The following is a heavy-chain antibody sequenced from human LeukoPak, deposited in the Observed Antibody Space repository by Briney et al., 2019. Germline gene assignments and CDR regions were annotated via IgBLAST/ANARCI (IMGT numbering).Heavy chain of an antibody. CDR3: ARAPASAYCSGGSCYGGGALGNYVDY. CDR1: GGTFSSYA. Sequence: SVKVSCKASGGTFSSYAISWVRQAPGQGLEWMGRIIPILGIANYAQKFQGRVRITADKSTSTAYMELSSLRSEDTAVYYCARAPASAYCSGGSCYGGGALGNYVDYWGQGTLVTVSS. J-gene: IGHJ4*02. D-gene: IGHD2-15*01. CDR2: IIPILGIA. V-gene: IGHV1-69*04.